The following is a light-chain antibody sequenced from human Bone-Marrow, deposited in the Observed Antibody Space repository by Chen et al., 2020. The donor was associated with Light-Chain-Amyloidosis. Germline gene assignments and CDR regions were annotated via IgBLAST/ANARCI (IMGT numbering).Light chain of an antibody. V-gene: IGLV2-23*01. CDR3: SSYAGSSTFVV. J-gene: IGLJ7*01. CDR2: EGT. CDR1: SSDVGSYKF. Sequence: QSALTQPASVSGSPGQSITISCTATSSDVGSYKFVSWFQHHPGKAPKLMIYEGTQRPSGVSTRFSGSKSGNTAYLTISGLQAEDEADYYCSSYAGSSTFVVFGGGTQLTVL.